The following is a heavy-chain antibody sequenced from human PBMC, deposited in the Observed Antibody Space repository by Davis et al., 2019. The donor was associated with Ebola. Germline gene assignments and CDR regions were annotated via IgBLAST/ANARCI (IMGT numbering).Heavy chain of an antibody. V-gene: IGHV3-13*01. D-gene: IGHD5-18*01. CDR1: GFTFSSYD. CDR2: IGTAGDT. CDR3: ARVRFGDTAVDY. J-gene: IGHJ4*02. Sequence: GESLKISCAASGFTFSSYDMHWVRQGTGKGLEWVSAIGTAGDTYYPGSVKGRFTISRENAKNSLYLQMHSLRAEDTAVYYCARVRFGDTAVDYWGQGTLVTVSS.